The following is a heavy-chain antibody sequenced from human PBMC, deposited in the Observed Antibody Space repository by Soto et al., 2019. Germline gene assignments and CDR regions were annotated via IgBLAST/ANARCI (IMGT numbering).Heavy chain of an antibody. CDR1: GGSNSGGVHA. J-gene: IGHJ4*02. CDR2: IYYSGST. D-gene: IGHD3-3*01. CDR3: ARDFRFWSGRYFDY. V-gene: IGHV4-31*03. Sequence: QVQLQESGPGLVKPSQTLSLTCTVSGGSNSGGVHAWNWVRQHPGKGLQWIGYIYYSGSTSYSPSLKSRLTISVDTSKGQVSLKLTSVTATATAVYYCARDFRFWSGRYFDYWGRGTLVTVSS.